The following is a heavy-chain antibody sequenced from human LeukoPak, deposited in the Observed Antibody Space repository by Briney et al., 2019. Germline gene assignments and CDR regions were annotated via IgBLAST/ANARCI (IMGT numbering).Heavy chain of an antibody. J-gene: IGHJ4*02. CDR1: GGSISSYY. CDR2: IYYIGST. V-gene: IGHV4-59*12. Sequence: TSETLSLTCTVSGGSISSYYWSWIRQPPGKGLEWIGYIYYIGSTNYNPSLTSRVTISVDTSKNQFSLKLSSVTAADTAVYYCARDLIVPDAMTGSGSYSTDYWGQGTLATVSS. D-gene: IGHD3-10*01. CDR3: ARDLIVPDAMTGSGSYSTDY.